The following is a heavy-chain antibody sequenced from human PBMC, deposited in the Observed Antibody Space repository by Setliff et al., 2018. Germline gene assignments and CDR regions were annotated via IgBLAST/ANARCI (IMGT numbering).Heavy chain of an antibody. CDR2: IVPIFGTP. V-gene: IGHV1-69*13. J-gene: IGHJ4*02. CDR1: GGTFSSYG. D-gene: IGHD5-18*01. CDR3: ASNSYGHPPDY. Sequence: GASVKVSCKTSGGTFSSYGISWVRQAPGQGLEWMGTIVPIFGTPNYAQKFQGRVTITADESTSTAYMELSSLRSEDTAVYYCASNSYGHPPDYWGQGTLVTVSS.